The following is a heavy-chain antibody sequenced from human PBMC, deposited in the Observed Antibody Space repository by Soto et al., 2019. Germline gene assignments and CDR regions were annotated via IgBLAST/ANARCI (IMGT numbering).Heavy chain of an antibody. Sequence: GGSLRLSCAASGLTFSSNAMSWVRQAPGKGLEWVSGISDSGGRTYYADSVKGRFTISRDNSKNTLYLQMNSLRAEDTAVYYCAKDESRVVVPDNWFDSWGQGTLVTVSS. CDR2: ISDSGGRT. V-gene: IGHV3-23*01. J-gene: IGHJ5*01. D-gene: IGHD3-22*01. CDR1: GLTFSSNA. CDR3: AKDESRVVVPDNWFDS.